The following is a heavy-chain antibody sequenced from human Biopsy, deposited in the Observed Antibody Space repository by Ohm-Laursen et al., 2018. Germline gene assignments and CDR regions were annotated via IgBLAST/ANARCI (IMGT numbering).Heavy chain of an antibody. Sequence: GTLSLTCTVSGGYISNYYWTWIRQPAGQGLEWIGRIYITGETDYNPSLKSRVTMSVDSSKKQFSLKLKSVTAADTAIYYCARAPPLIRGVVESWFDPWGQGILVTVSS. CDR2: IYITGET. CDR1: GGYISNYY. V-gene: IGHV4-4*07. J-gene: IGHJ5*02. CDR3: ARAPPLIRGVVESWFDP. D-gene: IGHD3-10*01.